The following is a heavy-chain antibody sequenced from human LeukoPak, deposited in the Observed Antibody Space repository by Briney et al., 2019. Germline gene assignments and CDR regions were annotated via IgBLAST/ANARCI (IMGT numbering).Heavy chain of an antibody. CDR2: IYYSGNT. V-gene: IGHV4-39*01. CDR1: GGSISSSSYY. J-gene: IGHJ4*02. D-gene: IGHD3-10*01. CDR3: ARRGDSDDY. Sequence: SETPSLTCTVSGGSISSSSYYWGWIRQPPGKGLEWIGSIYYSGNTYYNPSLKSRVTISVDTSKSQFSLKLSSVTAADTAVYYCARRGDSDDYWGQGTLVTVSS.